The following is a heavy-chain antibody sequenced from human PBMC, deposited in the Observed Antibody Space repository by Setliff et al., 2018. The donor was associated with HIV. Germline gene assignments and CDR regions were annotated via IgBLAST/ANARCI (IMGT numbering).Heavy chain of an antibody. D-gene: IGHD1-1*01. J-gene: IGHJ4*02. CDR2: IYYSGST. Sequence: SETLSLTCTVSGGSISSSSHYWSWVRQPPGKGLEWIGYIYYSGSTKYNPSLKSRVTISADTSKNQFSLKLSSVTAADTAVYYCARVPNQPPGTITVGYFDYWGQGTLVTVSS. V-gene: IGHV4-61*01. CDR1: GGSISSSSHY. CDR3: ARVPNQPPGTITVGYFDY.